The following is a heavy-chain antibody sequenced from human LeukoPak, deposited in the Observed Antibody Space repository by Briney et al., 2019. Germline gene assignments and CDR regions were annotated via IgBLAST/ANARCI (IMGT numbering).Heavy chain of an antibody. Sequence: GGSLRLSCAASGFTFSDYYMNWIRQAPGKGLEWVSYISSSGSTIYYADSVKGRFTISWDNTKNSLYLQMNSLRAEDTAVYYCAKRACKGGAFDIWGQGTMVTVSS. V-gene: IGHV3-11*01. J-gene: IGHJ3*02. D-gene: IGHD2-8*01. CDR1: GFTFSDYY. CDR3: AKRACKGGAFDI. CDR2: ISSSGSTI.